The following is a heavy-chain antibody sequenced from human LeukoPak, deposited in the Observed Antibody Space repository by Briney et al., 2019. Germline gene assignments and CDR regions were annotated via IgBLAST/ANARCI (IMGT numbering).Heavy chain of an antibody. CDR1: GFTFSNYA. V-gene: IGHV3-23*01. CDR3: ANIRYNAGLDY. D-gene: IGHD1-1*01. CDR2: ISGSGAST. J-gene: IGHJ4*02. Sequence: GGSLRLSCAASGFTFSNYAMSWVRQAPGKGLEWVSGISGSGASTYYTASVKGRFTISRDNSKNTLYLQMNSLRAEDTAVYYCANIRYNAGLDYWGQGTLVTVSS.